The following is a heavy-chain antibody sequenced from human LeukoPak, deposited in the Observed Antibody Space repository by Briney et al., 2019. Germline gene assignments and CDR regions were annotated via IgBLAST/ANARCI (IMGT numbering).Heavy chain of an antibody. CDR2: IIPIFGTA. CDR3: ARGSYDILTGYYSDYYGMDV. J-gene: IGHJ6*04. CDR1: GCTFSSYA. Sequence: ASVKVSCKASGCTFSSYAISWVRQAPGQGLEWMGGIIPIFGTANYAQKFQGRVTITADESTSTAYMELSSLRSEDTAVYYCARGSYDILTGYYSDYYGMDVWGKGTTVTVSS. D-gene: IGHD3-9*01. V-gene: IGHV1-69*13.